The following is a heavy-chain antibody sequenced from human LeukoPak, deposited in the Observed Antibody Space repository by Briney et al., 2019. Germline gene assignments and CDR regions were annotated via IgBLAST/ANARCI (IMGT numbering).Heavy chain of an antibody. CDR1: GGSFSGYY. Sequence: SETLSLTCAVYGGSFSGYYWSWIRQPPGKGLEWIGEINHSGSTNYNPSLKSRVTISVDTSKNQFSLKLNSVTAADTAVYYCASIDLFGGNAGFDYWGQGTLVTVSS. D-gene: IGHD4-23*01. J-gene: IGHJ4*02. CDR2: INHSGST. CDR3: ASIDLFGGNAGFDY. V-gene: IGHV4-34*01.